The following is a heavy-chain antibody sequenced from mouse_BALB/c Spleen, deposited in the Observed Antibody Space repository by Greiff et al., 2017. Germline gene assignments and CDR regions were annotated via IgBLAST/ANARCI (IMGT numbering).Heavy chain of an antibody. J-gene: IGHJ4*01. CDR3: AREGIGPMITNYAMDY. V-gene: IGHV5-17*02. Sequence: EVQGVESGGGLVQPGGSRKLSCAASGFTFSSFGMHWVRQAPEKGLEWVAYISSGSSTIYYADTVKGRFTISRDNPKNTLFLQMTSLRSEDTAMYYCAREGIGPMITNYAMDYWGQGTSVTVSS. D-gene: IGHD2-4*01. CDR1: GFTFSSFG. CDR2: ISSGSSTI.